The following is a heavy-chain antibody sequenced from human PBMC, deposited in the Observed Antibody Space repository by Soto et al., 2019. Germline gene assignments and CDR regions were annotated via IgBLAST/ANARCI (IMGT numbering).Heavy chain of an antibody. V-gene: IGHV1-69*12. J-gene: IGHJ4*02. CDR1: GGTLSSYA. Sequence: QVQLVQSGAEVKKPGSSVKVSCKASGGTLSSYAFSWVRQAPGQGLEWMGGIIPIFGTANYAQKFQGRVTIPADESTSSAYMELSSLRSEDTAVYYCARVRVRFLEWLGSEGWGQGTLVTVSS. D-gene: IGHD3-3*01. CDR2: IIPIFGTA. CDR3: ARVRVRFLEWLGSEG.